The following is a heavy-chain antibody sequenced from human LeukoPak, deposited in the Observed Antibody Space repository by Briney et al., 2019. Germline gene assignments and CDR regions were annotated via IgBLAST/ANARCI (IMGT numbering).Heavy chain of an antibody. D-gene: IGHD1-1*01. CDR2: ICCSGGST. CDR3: ARDDNWNDDGYYYYYMDV. Sequence: GGSLTLPCAASGFTFSNLAMIGLPQAPGKGLECVSAICCSGGSTYYAASEKGRFTISRDNAMNSLYVQMNSLRAEDTAVYYCARDDNWNDDGYYYYYMDVWGKGTTVTVSS. J-gene: IGHJ6*03. CDR1: GFTFSNLA. V-gene: IGHV3-23*01.